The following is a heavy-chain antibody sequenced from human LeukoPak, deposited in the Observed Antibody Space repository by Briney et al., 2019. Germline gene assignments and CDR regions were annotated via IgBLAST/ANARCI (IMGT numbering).Heavy chain of an antibody. D-gene: IGHD7-27*01. CDR1: GFTVSDNF. V-gene: IGHV3-53*01. J-gene: IGHJ4*02. CDR2: LYTNDAT. CDR3: ARDLPGAARGFDY. Sequence: PGGSLRLSCAASGFTVSDNFMSWVRQAPGKGLEWVSTLYTNDATYYEDSVKGRFTNSRDSSKNTLYFQMSSVRIEDAAVYYCARDLPGAARGFDYWGQGTLVTVSS.